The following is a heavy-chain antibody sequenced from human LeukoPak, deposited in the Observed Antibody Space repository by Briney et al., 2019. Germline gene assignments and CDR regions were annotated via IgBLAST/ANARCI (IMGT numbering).Heavy chain of an antibody. J-gene: IGHJ4*02. D-gene: IGHD3-22*01. V-gene: IGHV3-33*01. CDR1: GFILNSYG. Sequence: GGSLRLSCAASGFILNSYGMHWVRQAPGKGLEWVADIWFDGKNQHFADSVRGRFAISRDNSKNTVYLQINSLRAEDTAVYYCARDGRYIYYDSSGYYGGFLDYWGQGTLVTVSS. CDR3: ARDGRYIYYDSSGYYGGFLDY. CDR2: IWFDGKNQ.